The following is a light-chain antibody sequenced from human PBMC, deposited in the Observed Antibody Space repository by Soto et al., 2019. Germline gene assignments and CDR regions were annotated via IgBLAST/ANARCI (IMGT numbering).Light chain of an antibody. V-gene: IGLV2-14*01. CDR2: DVS. CDR1: SSDVGGYNY. Sequence: QSVLTQPASVSGSPGQSIAISCTGTSSDVGGYNYVSWYQQHPGKAPKLMAYDVSNRPSGVSNRFSGSKSGNTASLTISGLQAEDEADYYCSSYTSSSTYVFGTGPKVT. CDR3: SSYTSSSTYV. J-gene: IGLJ1*01.